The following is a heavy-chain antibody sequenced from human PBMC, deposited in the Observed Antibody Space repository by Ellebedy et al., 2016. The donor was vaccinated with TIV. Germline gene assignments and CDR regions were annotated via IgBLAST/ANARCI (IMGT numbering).Heavy chain of an antibody. J-gene: IGHJ6*03. D-gene: IGHD2-15*01. CDR3: ARGGYCSGGDCYRPYYYYYMDV. CDR1: GFTFGDYW. V-gene: IGHV3-7*01. CDR2: IKRDGSEK. Sequence: GGSLRLSXAASGFTFGDYWMSWVRQAPGKGLEWVANIKRDGSEKYFVDSVKGRFAMTRDNAQNSLILQMNSPRAEDTAVYYCARGGYCSGGDCYRPYYYYYMDVWGKGTTVTVSS.